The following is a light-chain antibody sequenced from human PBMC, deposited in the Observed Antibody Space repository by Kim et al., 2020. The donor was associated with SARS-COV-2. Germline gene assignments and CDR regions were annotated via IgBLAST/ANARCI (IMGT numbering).Light chain of an antibody. V-gene: IGKV1-6*01. Sequence: AIQLTQSPSSLSASVGDRITITCRASQGIRDDLGWYQQKPGQAPKLLIYAASSLESGVPSRFSGSGFGTDFTPTISSLQPEDRGTYYCLQDFSYPWTFGQGTKVDIK. CDR2: AAS. J-gene: IGKJ1*01. CDR1: QGIRDD. CDR3: LQDFSYPWT.